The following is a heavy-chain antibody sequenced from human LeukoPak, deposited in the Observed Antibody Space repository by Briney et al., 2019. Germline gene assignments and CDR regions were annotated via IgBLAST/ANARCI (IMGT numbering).Heavy chain of an antibody. CDR2: INPNSGGT. Sequence: ASVKVSCKASGYTFTGYYMDWVRQAPGQGLEWMGWINPNSGGTNYAQKFQGRVTMTRDTSISTAYMELSRLRSDDTAVYYCASRSLDYYGSGSYYSPHDYWGQGTLVTVSS. D-gene: IGHD3-10*01. V-gene: IGHV1-2*02. CDR3: ASRSLDYYGSGSYYSPHDY. CDR1: GYTFTGYY. J-gene: IGHJ4*02.